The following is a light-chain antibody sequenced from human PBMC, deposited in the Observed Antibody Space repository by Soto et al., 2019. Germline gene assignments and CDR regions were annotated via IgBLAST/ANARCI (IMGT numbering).Light chain of an antibody. CDR1: SSDVGTFNY. J-gene: IGLJ3*02. CDR2: EVN. CDR3: CSYTGSTSLL. V-gene: IGLV2-14*01. Sequence: QSALTQPASVSGSPGQSITISCTGTSSDVGTFNYISWYQQYPDKAPKLILYEVNNWPSGVSTRFSGSKSGNTASLTISGLRAEDEAKYYCCSYTGSTSLLFGGGTKLTVL.